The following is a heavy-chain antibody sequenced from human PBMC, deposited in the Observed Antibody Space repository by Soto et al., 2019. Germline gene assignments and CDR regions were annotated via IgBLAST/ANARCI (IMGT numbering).Heavy chain of an antibody. Sequence: ASVKVSCKASGYTFTSYYIHWVRQAPGQGLEWMGIINPSGGGTTYAQKFQGRVTMTRDTSTSTVYMELSSLRSEDTAVYYCARDYGYSYGDYYDSSGSYYGLDYWGQGTLVTVSS. D-gene: IGHD3-22*01. V-gene: IGHV1-46*01. J-gene: IGHJ4*02. CDR1: GYTFTSYY. CDR3: ARDYGYSYGDYYDSSGSYYGLDY. CDR2: INPSGGGT.